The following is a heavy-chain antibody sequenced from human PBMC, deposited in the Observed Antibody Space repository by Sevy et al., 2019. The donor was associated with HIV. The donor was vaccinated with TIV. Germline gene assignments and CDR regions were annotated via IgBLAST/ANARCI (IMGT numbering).Heavy chain of an antibody. CDR1: GFTFSSYS. J-gene: IGHJ4*02. V-gene: IGHV3-23*01. CDR2: ISSSAIST. CDR3: AKVKIAAVPGSGDFDY. D-gene: IGHD6-19*01. Sequence: GGSLRLSCAASGFTFSSYSMNWVRQAPGKGLEWVSFISSSAISTYYADSVKGRFTISRDNSKNTLFLQMNRLRAEDTAVYYCAKVKIAAVPGSGDFDYWGQGTLVTVSS.